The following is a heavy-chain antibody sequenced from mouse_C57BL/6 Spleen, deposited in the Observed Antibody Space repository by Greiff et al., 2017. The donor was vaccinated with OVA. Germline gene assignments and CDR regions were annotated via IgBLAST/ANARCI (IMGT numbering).Heavy chain of an antibody. Sequence: VQLQQSGPELVKPGASVKISCKASGYAFSSSWMNWVKQRPGKGLEWIGRIYPGDGDTNYNGKFKGKATLTADKSSSTAYMQLSSLTSEDSAVYFCARSVITTVVAGFDYWGQGTTLTVSS. V-gene: IGHV1-82*01. J-gene: IGHJ2*01. CDR1: GYAFSSSW. CDR2: IYPGDGDT. CDR3: ARSVITTVVAGFDY. D-gene: IGHD1-1*01.